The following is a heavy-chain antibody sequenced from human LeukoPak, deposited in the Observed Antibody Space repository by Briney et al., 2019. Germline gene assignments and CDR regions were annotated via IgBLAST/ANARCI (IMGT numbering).Heavy chain of an antibody. CDR2: ISSSSSTI. CDR3: ARSTAYYDFWSGYYDY. Sequence: GSLRLSCTTSGFSFSNYAMHWVRQAPGKGLEWVSYISSSSSTIYYADSVKGRFTISRDNAKNSLYLQMNSLRAEDTAVYYCARSTAYYDFWSGYYDYWGQGTLVTVSS. V-gene: IGHV3-48*01. CDR1: GFSFSNYA. D-gene: IGHD3-3*01. J-gene: IGHJ4*02.